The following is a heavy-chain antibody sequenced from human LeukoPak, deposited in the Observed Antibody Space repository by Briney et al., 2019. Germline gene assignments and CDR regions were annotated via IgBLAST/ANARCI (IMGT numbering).Heavy chain of an antibody. CDR1: GYTFTSYG. V-gene: IGHV1-18*01. CDR3: ARDGPYDFWSGSYRNRDFDY. Sequence: ASVKVSCKASGYTFTSYGVSWVRQAPGQGLEWMGWISGYDGNTNYAQKFQGRVAMTTDTSTSTAYMELRSLRSDDTAVYYCARDGPYDFWSGSYRNRDFDYWGQGTLVTVSS. CDR2: ISGYDGNT. J-gene: IGHJ4*02. D-gene: IGHD3-3*01.